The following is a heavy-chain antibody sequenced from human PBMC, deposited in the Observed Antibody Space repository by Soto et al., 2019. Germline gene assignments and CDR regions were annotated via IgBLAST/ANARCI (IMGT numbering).Heavy chain of an antibody. J-gene: IGHJ5*02. CDR2: IYYTGST. D-gene: IGHD5-18*01. V-gene: IGHV4-59*01. Sequence: LSLTCTVSGRPITGDYWGWIRQPPGKALEYIGHIYYTGSTRYNPSLTSRVTISLDTSREQFSLKLTSVTAADTAVYYCARDYSYGFNWFDPWGQGTLVTVSS. CDR1: GRPITGDY. CDR3: ARDYSYGFNWFDP.